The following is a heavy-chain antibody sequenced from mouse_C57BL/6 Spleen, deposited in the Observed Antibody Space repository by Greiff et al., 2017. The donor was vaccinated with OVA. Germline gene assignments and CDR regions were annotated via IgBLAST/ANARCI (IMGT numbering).Heavy chain of an antibody. V-gene: IGHV1-82*01. CDR1: GYAFSSSW. J-gene: IGHJ2*01. Sequence: VKLMESGPELVKPGASVKISCKASGYAFSSSWMNWVKQRPGKGLEWIGRIYPGDGDTNYNGKFKGKATLTADKSSSTAYMQLSSLTSEDSAVYFCARLRSNGFDYWGQGTTLTVSS. D-gene: IGHD2-5*01. CDR2: IYPGDGDT. CDR3: ARLRSNGFDY.